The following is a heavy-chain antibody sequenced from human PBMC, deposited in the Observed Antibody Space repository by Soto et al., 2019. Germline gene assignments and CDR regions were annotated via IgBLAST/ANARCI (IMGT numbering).Heavy chain of an antibody. Sequence: ALENLFLTCAVFGGCLSGYYRSAIRQPPGKGLEWIGEINHTGSTNYNPSLKSRVTISVDKSKNQFSLKQSSVTAADTAVYYFARFFERLGFDYWGQGTLVTVSS. D-gene: IGHD3-3*01. CDR1: GGCLSGYY. J-gene: IGHJ4*02. CDR3: ARFFERLGFDY. CDR2: INHTGST. V-gene: IGHV4-34*01.